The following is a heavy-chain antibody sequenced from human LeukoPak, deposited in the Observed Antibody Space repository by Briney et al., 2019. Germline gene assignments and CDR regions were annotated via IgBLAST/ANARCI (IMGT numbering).Heavy chain of an antibody. V-gene: IGHV1-18*01. CDR1: GYTFTSYG. CDR2: ISAYNGNT. D-gene: IGHD3-22*01. Sequence: ASVKVSCKASGYTFTSYGTSWVRQAPGQGLEWMGWISAYNGNTNYAQKLQGRVTMTTDTSTSTAYMELRSLRSDDTAVYYCARALGEDYDSSGYYYYMDVWGKGTTVTVSS. CDR3: ARALGEDYDSSGYYYYMDV. J-gene: IGHJ6*03.